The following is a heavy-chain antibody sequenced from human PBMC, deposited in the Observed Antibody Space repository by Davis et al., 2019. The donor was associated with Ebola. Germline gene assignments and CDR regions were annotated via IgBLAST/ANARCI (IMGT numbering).Heavy chain of an antibody. J-gene: IGHJ4*02. Sequence: GGSLRLSCAASGFTFSSYGMHWVRRAPGKGLEWVAVIWYDGGRKYYGDSVEGRFTVSRDNSKNSLYLQMDSLRAEDTAVYYCARDSDDYSFDYWGQGTLVTVSS. CDR3: ARDSDDYSFDY. V-gene: IGHV3-33*08. D-gene: IGHD4-11*01. CDR2: IWYDGGRK. CDR1: GFTFSSYG.